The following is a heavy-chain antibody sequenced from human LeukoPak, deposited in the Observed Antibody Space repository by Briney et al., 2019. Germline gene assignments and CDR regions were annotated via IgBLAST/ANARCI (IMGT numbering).Heavy chain of an antibody. J-gene: IGHJ4*02. CDR1: GGSISSYY. CDR3: TRDLRGSSGGFDY. D-gene: IGHD6-25*01. Sequence: SETLSLTCTVSGGSISSYYLSWLRPPRGRGLEWIGYIYYSGSTSYNPSLKSRVTISVDMSKNQFSLKLSSVTAADTAVYYCTRDLRGSSGGFDYLGQGTLVTVSS. CDR2: IYYSGST. V-gene: IGHV4-59*01.